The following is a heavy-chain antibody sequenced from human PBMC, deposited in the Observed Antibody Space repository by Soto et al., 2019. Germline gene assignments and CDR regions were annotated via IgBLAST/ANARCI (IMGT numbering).Heavy chain of an antibody. D-gene: IGHD1-26*01. J-gene: IGHJ5*02. CDR3: ARETVGAHNWFDP. CDR2: MNPNNGDT. CDR1: GYTFTSHD. V-gene: IGHV1-8*01. Sequence: ASVKVSCKASGYTFTSHDINWVRQATGQGLEWMGWMNPNNGDTDYAQKFQGRVTMTTDTSTSTAHMELRSLRSDDTAVYYCARETVGAHNWFDPWGQGTMVTVSS.